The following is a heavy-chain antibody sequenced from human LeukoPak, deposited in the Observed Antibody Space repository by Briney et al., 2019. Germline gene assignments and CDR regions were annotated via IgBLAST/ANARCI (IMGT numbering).Heavy chain of an antibody. J-gene: IGHJ6*03. V-gene: IGHV4-61*02. D-gene: IGHD3-10*01. CDR3: ARGRAWFGEHSYYYYYMDV. CDR2: IYTSGST. Sequence: SETLSLTCTVSGGSISSGSYYWSWIRQPAGKGLEWIGRIYTSGSTNYNPSLKSRVTISLDTSKNQFSLKLSSVTAADTAVYYCARGRAWFGEHSYYYYYMDVWGKGTTVTVSS. CDR1: GGSISSGSYY.